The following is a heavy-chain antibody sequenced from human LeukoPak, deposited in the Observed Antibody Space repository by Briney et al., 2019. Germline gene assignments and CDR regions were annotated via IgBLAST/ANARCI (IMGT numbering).Heavy chain of an antibody. D-gene: IGHD3-16*02. CDR2: IYYSGDT. J-gene: IGHJ5*02. Sequence: SETLSLTCTVSGGSISSSSYYWGWIRQPPGKGLEWIGSIYYSGDTYYNPSLKSRVTISVDTSRNQFSLRLTSVTAADTAVYYCARDENGYVWGSFRAWGQGTLVTVSS. CDR3: ARDENGYVWGSFRA. V-gene: IGHV4-39*02. CDR1: GGSISSSSYY.